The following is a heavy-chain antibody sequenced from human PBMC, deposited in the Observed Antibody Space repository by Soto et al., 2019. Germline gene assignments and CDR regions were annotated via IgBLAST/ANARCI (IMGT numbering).Heavy chain of an antibody. J-gene: IGHJ6*03. CDR3: ARGIGYCSSTSCSAYYYYYYMDV. D-gene: IGHD2-2*01. CDR1: GGSFSGYY. Sequence: PSETLSLTCAVYGGSFSGYYWSWIRQPPGKGLVWIGEINHSGSTNYNPSLKSRVTISVDTSKNQFSLKLSSVTAADTAVYYCARGIGYCSSTSCSAYYYYYYMDVWGKGTTVT. V-gene: IGHV4-34*01. CDR2: INHSGST.